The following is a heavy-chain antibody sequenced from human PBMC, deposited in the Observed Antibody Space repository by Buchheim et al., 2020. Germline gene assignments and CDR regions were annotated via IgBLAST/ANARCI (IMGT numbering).Heavy chain of an antibody. CDR2: VSPTGDRT. D-gene: IGHD6-19*01. Sequence: EVQLVESGGGLVQPGGSLRLSCAASGLTFSPFAMSWVRQAPGKGLEWVSTVSPTGDRTYYADSVKGLFTISRDNSKNTLSLQMNNLRVEDSAVYYCAKQSGVSGWVDSWGQGTL. CDR3: AKQSGVSGWVDS. V-gene: IGHV3-23*04. J-gene: IGHJ4*02. CDR1: GLTFSPFA.